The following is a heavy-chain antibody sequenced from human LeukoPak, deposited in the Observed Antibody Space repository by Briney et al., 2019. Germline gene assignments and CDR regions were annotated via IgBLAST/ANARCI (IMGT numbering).Heavy chain of an antibody. Sequence: PSETLSLTCTVSGAAISGSPYYWGWIRQPPGKGLEWMGRIYYSGNTDYNPSLKSRVIISVDTSKNQFFLKLTSVTAADTALYYCARGRETSAAGNRVDSWGQGTLVTVYS. CDR3: ARGRETSAAGNRVDS. J-gene: IGHJ5*01. D-gene: IGHD6-13*01. CDR1: GAAISGSPYY. V-gene: IGHV4-39*07. CDR2: IYYSGNT.